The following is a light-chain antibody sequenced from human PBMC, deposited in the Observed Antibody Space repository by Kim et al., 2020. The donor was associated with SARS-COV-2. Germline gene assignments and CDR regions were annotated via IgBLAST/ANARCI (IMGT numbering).Light chain of an antibody. V-gene: IGLV3-9*01. J-gene: IGLJ3*02. CDR1: NIGSKN. Sequence: VALGKKARITWGGNNIGSKNGHGYQQKPGQAPVLGIYRDSNRPSGIPERFSGPNSGNTATLTISRAQAGDEADYYCQVWDSSTAVFGGGTKVTVL. CDR3: QVWDSSTAV. CDR2: RDS.